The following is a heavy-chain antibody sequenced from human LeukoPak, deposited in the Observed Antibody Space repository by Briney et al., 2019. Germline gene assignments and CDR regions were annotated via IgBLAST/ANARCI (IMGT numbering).Heavy chain of an antibody. V-gene: IGHV4-4*02. CDR2: IYHSGST. D-gene: IGHD6-19*01. CDR1: GGSISSSNW. CDR3: ARVLSSGWYGGYFDY. J-gene: IGHJ4*02. Sequence: SGTLSLTCAVSGGSISSSNWWSWVRQPPGKGLEWIGEIYHSGSTNYNPSLESRVTISVDKSKNQFSLKLSSVTAADTAVYYCARVLSSGWYGGYFDYWGQGTLVTVSS.